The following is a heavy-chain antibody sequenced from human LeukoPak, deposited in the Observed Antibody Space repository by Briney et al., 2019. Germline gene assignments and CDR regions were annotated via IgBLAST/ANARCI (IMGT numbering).Heavy chain of an antibody. Sequence: GGSLRLSCAASGFTFSSYEMNWVRQAPGKGLEWVSYISSSGSTIYYADSVKGRFAISRDNAKNSLYLQMNSLRAEDTAVYYCAELGITMIGGVWGKGTTVTIFS. CDR2: ISSSGSTI. CDR3: AELGITMIGGV. D-gene: IGHD3-10*02. V-gene: IGHV3-48*03. CDR1: GFTFSSYE. J-gene: IGHJ6*04.